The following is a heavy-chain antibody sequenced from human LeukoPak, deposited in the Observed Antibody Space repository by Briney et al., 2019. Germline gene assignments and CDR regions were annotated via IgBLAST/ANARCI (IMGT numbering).Heavy chain of an antibody. Sequence: SETLSLTCAVYGVSFSGYYWSWIRQPPGKRLEWLGEINHSGSTNYNPSLKSRVTISVDTSKNQFSLKLSSVTAADTAVYYCAREGGQQLDYYYYMDVWGKGTTVTVSS. CDR2: INHSGST. CDR1: GVSFSGYY. D-gene: IGHD6-13*01. V-gene: IGHV4-34*01. J-gene: IGHJ6*03. CDR3: AREGGQQLDYYYYMDV.